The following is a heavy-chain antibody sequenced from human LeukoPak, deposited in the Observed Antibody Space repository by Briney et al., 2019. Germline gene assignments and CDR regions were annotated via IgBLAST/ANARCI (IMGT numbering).Heavy chain of an antibody. CDR1: GGSISNFY. Sequence: SETLSLTCTVSGGSISNFYWSWIRQPAGKGLVWIGRIYTSGSTNYNPSLKSRLTMSVDTSKNQFSLKLSSVTAADTAVYYCARDLDNFDWLSPIDYWGQGTLVTVSS. CDR3: ARDLDNFDWLSPIDY. V-gene: IGHV4-4*07. J-gene: IGHJ4*02. CDR2: IYTSGST. D-gene: IGHD3-9*01.